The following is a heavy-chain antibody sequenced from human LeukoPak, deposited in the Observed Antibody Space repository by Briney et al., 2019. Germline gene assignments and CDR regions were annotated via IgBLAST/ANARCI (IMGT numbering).Heavy chain of an antibody. CDR1: GFTFRSYA. CDR2: ISYDGSNK. J-gene: IGHJ4*02. Sequence: GGSLRLSCAASGFTFRSYAMHWVRQAPGKGLEWVAVISYDGSNKYYADSVKGRFTISRDNSKNTLYLQMNSLRAEDTAVYYCARDFRSYYWFDYWGQGTLVTVSS. CDR3: ARDFRSYYWFDY. V-gene: IGHV3-30-3*01. D-gene: IGHD1-26*01.